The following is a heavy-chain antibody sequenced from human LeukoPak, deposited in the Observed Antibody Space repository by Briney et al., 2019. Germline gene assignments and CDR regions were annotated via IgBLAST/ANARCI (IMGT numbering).Heavy chain of an antibody. CDR1: GYSFTSYA. V-gene: IGHV1-18*04. J-gene: IGHJ6*02. Sequence: ASVKVSCKASGYSFTSYAINWVRQAPGQGLEWMGGISAYNGNTQYSQKVQGRVTMTTDASTSTAYMELVSLTSDDTAVYYCARDPLRSSWSTYNNAMDVWGQGTTVTVS. CDR3: ARDPLRSSWSTYNNAMDV. CDR2: ISAYNGNT. D-gene: IGHD6-13*01.